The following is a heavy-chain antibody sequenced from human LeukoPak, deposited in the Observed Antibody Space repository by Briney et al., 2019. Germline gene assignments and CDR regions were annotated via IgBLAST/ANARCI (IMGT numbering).Heavy chain of an antibody. J-gene: IGHJ4*01. CDR3: TSGGMVSGDY. CDR2: IYYSGST. CDR1: GGSINSYY. V-gene: IGHV4-59*01. D-gene: IGHD2-8*01. Sequence: KPSETLSLTCTVSGGSINSYYWSWIRQPPGKGLEWIGYIYYSGSTNYNPSPKSRVTISRDTSKNQFSLKLRSVTAADTAVYYCTSGGMVSGDYWGHGTLVTVSS.